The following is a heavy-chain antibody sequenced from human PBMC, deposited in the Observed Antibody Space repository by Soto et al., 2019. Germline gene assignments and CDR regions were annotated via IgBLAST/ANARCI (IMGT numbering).Heavy chain of an antibody. CDR2: IHRSGPS. Sequence: PSETLSLTCTVSGDSISSSDWWSWVRQPPGKGLEWIAQIHRSGPSTYNPSLRSRVTITIDKPKNQFSVRLSSVTDADTAVYYCARVGKPMARNYYFDLWGQGTLVTVSS. V-gene: IGHV4-4*02. D-gene: IGHD3-10*01. CDR3: ARVGKPMARNYYFDL. J-gene: IGHJ4*02. CDR1: GDSISSSDW.